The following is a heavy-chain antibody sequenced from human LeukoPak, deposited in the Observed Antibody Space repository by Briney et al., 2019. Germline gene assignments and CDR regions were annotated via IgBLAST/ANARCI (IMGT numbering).Heavy chain of an antibody. CDR1: GYTFTSYD. CDR3: AAASSQLISYSGYAPFDY. V-gene: IGHV1-18*01. CDR2: ISPYNGNT. D-gene: IGHD5-12*01. Sequence: GASVKVSCKASGYTFTSYDISWVRQAPGQGLEWMGWISPYNGNTNYAQKLQGRVTMTTDTSTSTAYMELRSLRSDDTAVYYCAAASSQLISYSGYAPFDYWGQGTLVTVSS. J-gene: IGHJ4*02.